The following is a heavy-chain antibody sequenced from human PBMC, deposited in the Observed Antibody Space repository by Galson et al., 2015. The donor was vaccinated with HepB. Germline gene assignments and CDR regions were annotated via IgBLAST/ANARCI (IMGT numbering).Heavy chain of an antibody. Sequence: SLRLSCAASGFTDINYAINWVRQAPGKGLEWVSTISGPGDNTYYADSVKGRFTISRDNSKSTVYLQMNSLRAGDTAVYYCTREGVSSNGWYADSWGQGTLVTVSS. CDR1: GFTDINYA. CDR3: TREGVSSNGWYADS. CDR2: ISGPGDNT. J-gene: IGHJ4*02. V-gene: IGHV3-23*01. D-gene: IGHD6-19*01.